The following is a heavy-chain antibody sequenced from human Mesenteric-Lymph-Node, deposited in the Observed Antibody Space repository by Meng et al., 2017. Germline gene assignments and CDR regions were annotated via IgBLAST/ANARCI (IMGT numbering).Heavy chain of an antibody. J-gene: IGHJ2*01. Sequence: QRQLQEWCPGLWRPSETLARTCTGSGGSTRSGGYYWGWFRQPPGKGLEWIGSIYYSGSTYYNPSLKSRVTISVDTSKNQFSLKLSSVTAADTAVYYCARLLVVTALDWYFDLWGRGTLVTVSS. CDR1: GGSTRSGGYY. D-gene: IGHD3-22*01. CDR3: ARLLVVTALDWYFDL. V-gene: IGHV4-39*07. CDR2: IYYSGST.